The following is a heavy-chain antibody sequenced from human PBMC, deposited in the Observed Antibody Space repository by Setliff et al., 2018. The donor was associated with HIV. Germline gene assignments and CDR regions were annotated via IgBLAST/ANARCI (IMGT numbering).Heavy chain of an antibody. CDR2: VYARGTT. CDR1: GGSISSYY. CDR3: ARHAVPHYYDSSGPT. V-gene: IGHV4-4*07. D-gene: IGHD3-22*01. J-gene: IGHJ5*02. Sequence: SETLSLTCSVSGGSISSYYWSWIRQPAGKGLEWIGHVYARGTTYYNSSLRSRVTISVDTSKNQFSLKLTSVTAADTAVYYCARHAVPHYYDSSGPTWGPGTLVTVSS.